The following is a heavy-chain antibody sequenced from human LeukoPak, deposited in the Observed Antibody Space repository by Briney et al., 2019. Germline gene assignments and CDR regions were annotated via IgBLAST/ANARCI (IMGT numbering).Heavy chain of an antibody. CDR2: IYYTGST. J-gene: IGHJ6*03. Sequence: SETLSLTCSVSGGSISGYYWNWIRLPPGKGLEWIGYIYYTGSTNYNPSLQSRVTISGDTSKNQFSLKVRSVTAADTAVYYCARASEDYYYYYMDVWGKGTTVTISS. CDR1: GGSISGYY. V-gene: IGHV4-59*01. CDR3: ARASEDYYYYYMDV. D-gene: IGHD1-14*01.